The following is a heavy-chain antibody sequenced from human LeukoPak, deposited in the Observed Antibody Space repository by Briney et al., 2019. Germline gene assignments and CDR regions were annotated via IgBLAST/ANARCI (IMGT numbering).Heavy chain of an antibody. D-gene: IGHD2-21*02. CDR1: GFTFSSYG. Sequence: GGSLRLSCAASGFTFSSYGMHWVRQAPGKGLEWVAVIWYDGSNKYYADSVKGRFTISRDNSKNTLYLQMNSLRAEDTAVYYCAKGLAYCGGDCYAFTLGYWGQGTLVTVSS. V-gene: IGHV3-30*02. J-gene: IGHJ4*02. CDR3: AKGLAYCGGDCYAFTLGY. CDR2: IWYDGSNK.